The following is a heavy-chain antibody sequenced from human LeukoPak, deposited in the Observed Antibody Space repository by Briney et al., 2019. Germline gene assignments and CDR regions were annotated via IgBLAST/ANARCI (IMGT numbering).Heavy chain of an antibody. D-gene: IGHD2-8*01. Sequence: SETLSLTCTVSGGSISSYYWSWIRQPPGKGLEWIGYIYTSGSTNYNPSLKSRVTISVDTSKNQFSLKLSSVTAADTAVYYCARGHESGYCTNGVCPPPFDYWGQGTLVTISS. CDR1: GGSISSYY. J-gene: IGHJ4*02. V-gene: IGHV4-4*09. CDR3: ARGHESGYCTNGVCPPPFDY. CDR2: IYTSGST.